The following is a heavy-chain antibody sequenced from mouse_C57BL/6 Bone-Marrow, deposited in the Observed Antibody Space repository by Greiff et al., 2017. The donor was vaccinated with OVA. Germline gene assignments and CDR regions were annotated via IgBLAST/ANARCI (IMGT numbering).Heavy chain of an antibody. CDR1: GFNIQDDY. CDR2: IDPENGDT. CDR3: TIYYYGSSHFDY. J-gene: IGHJ2*01. Sequence: VQLQQSGAELVRPGASVKLSCTASGFNIQDDYMHWVKQRPEQGLEWIGWIDPENGDTEYASKCQGKATITADTSSNTAYLQLSSLTSEDTAVYYCTIYYYGSSHFDYWGQGTTLTVSS. V-gene: IGHV14-4*01. D-gene: IGHD1-1*01.